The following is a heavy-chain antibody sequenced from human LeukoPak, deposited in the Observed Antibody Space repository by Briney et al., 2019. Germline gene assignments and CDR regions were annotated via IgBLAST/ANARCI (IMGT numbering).Heavy chain of an antibody. J-gene: IGHJ3*02. Sequence: PSETLSLTCTVSGGSVSSGSYYWSWIRQPPGKGLEWIGYIYYSGSTYYNPSLKSRVTISVDTSKNQFSLKLSSVTAADTAVYYCARGPLTLRSVLNPHVDIWGQGTMVTVSS. D-gene: IGHD3-10*02. CDR3: ARGPLTLRSVLNPHVDI. CDR1: GGSVSSGSYY. V-gene: IGHV4-31*03. CDR2: IYYSGST.